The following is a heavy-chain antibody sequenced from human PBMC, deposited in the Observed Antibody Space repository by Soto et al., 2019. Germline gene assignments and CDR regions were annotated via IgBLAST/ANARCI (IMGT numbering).Heavy chain of an antibody. J-gene: IGHJ3*02. V-gene: IGHV4-34*01. CDR2: INHSGST. CDR3: ARGVKRPAVAGTGNAFDI. Sequence: SETLSLTCAVYGGSFSGYYWSWIRQPPGKGLEWIGEINHSGSTNYNPSLKSRVTISVDTSKNQFSLKLSSVTAADTAVYYCARGVKRPAVAGTGNAFDIWGQGTMVTVSS. CDR1: GGSFSGYY. D-gene: IGHD6-19*01.